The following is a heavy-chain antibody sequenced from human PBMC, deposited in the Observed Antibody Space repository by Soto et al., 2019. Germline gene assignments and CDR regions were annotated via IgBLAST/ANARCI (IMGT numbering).Heavy chain of an antibody. Sequence: ASVKVSCKASGYTFTSYDINWVRQATGQGLEWMGWMNPNSGNTGYAQKFQGRVTMTRNTSISTAYMELRSLRSDDTAVYYCARFLQWLAPAAFDIWGQGTMVTVSS. CDR3: ARFLQWLAPAAFDI. CDR1: GYTFTSYD. CDR2: MNPNSGNT. V-gene: IGHV1-8*01. D-gene: IGHD6-19*01. J-gene: IGHJ3*02.